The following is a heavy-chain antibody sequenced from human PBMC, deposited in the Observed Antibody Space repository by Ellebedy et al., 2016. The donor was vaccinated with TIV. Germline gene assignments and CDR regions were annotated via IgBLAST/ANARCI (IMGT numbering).Heavy chain of an antibody. Sequence: GESLKISXAASGFTFSSYGMHWVRQAPGKGLEWVAVISYDGSNKYYADSVKGRFTISRDNSKNTLYLQMNSLRAEDTAVYYCAKDSSIAAAGHYYYYGMDVWGQGTTVTVSS. J-gene: IGHJ6*02. CDR1: GFTFSSYG. CDR3: AKDSSIAAAGHYYYYGMDV. CDR2: ISYDGSNK. D-gene: IGHD6-13*01. V-gene: IGHV3-30*18.